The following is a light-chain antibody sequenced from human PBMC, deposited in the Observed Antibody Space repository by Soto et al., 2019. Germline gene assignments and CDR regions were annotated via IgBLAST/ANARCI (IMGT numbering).Light chain of an antibody. Sequence: DTVLTQSPATLSLSPGERATLSCRASQSVGSSLAWYQQKPGQAPRLLIYEASNTATGIPARFSGSGSGTDFTLTISGLEPEDFAVYYCHQTNNWPQTFGQGTKVDI. V-gene: IGKV3-11*01. CDR3: HQTNNWPQT. CDR2: EAS. J-gene: IGKJ1*01. CDR1: QSVGSS.